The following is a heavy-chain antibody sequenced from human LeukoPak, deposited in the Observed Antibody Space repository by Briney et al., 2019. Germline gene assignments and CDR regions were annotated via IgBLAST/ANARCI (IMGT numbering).Heavy chain of an antibody. CDR3: ARVGPDSSGYYNWFDP. J-gene: IGHJ5*02. CDR2: IYHSGST. Sequence: SETLSLTCAVSGGSISSGGYSWSWIRQPPGKGLEWIGYIYHSGSTYYNPSLKSRVTISVDRSKNQFSLKLSSVTAADTAVYYCARVGPDSSGYYNWFDPWGQGTLVTVSS. D-gene: IGHD3-22*01. V-gene: IGHV4-30-2*01. CDR1: GGSISSGGYS.